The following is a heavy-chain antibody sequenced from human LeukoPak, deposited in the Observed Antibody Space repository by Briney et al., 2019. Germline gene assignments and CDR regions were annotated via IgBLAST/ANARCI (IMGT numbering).Heavy chain of an antibody. Sequence: GGSLRLSCAASGFTFSSYWMNWVRQAPGKGLEWVANIKQDGSEKYYVDSVKGRFTISRDNAKNSLYLQMNSLRAEDTAVYYCARDPRRRLLWFGDRFDYWGQGTLVTVSS. V-gene: IGHV3-7*01. CDR1: GFTFSSYW. CDR3: ARDPRRRLLWFGDRFDY. J-gene: IGHJ4*02. D-gene: IGHD3-10*01. CDR2: IKQDGSEK.